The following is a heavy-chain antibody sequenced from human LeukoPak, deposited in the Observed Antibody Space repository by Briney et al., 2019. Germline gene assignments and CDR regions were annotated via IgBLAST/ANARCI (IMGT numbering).Heavy chain of an antibody. CDR3: TKDQQMVLFVY. J-gene: IGHJ4*02. D-gene: IGHD6-13*01. CDR1: GFNFISYA. CDR2: ISGWGGST. Sequence: GVLRLSCAASGFNFISYAMSWVRQAPGEWLEWVAAISGWGGSTYYADYVKGRLIISSDYYKNMLDLQQNSRRAEYTAVYYYTKDQQMVLFVYWGEGTLVTVSS. V-gene: IGHV3-23*01.